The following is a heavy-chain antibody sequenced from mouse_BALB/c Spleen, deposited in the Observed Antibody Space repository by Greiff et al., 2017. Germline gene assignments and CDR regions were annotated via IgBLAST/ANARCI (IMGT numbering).Heavy chain of an antibody. V-gene: IGHV1S127*01. J-gene: IGHJ4*01. Sequence: QVHVKQSGPQLVRPGASVKISCKASGYSFTSYWMHWVKQRPGQGLEWIGMIDPSDSETRLNQKFKDKATLTVDKSSSTAYMQLSSPTSEDSAVYYCAREGNDGYYPHYAMDYWGQGTSVTVSS. CDR1: GYSFTSYW. CDR2: IDPSDSET. CDR3: AREGNDGYYPHYAMDY. D-gene: IGHD2-3*01.